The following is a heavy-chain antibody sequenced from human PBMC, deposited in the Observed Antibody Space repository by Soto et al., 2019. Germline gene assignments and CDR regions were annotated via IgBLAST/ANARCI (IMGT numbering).Heavy chain of an antibody. D-gene: IGHD3-10*01. CDR3: ARAKSNESPFTMVRGEPWSGYYMDV. J-gene: IGHJ6*03. Sequence: ASVKVSCKASGYTFTNYAVHWVRQAPGQRLEWMGWINAGNGNTRFSQNLQGRVTITRDTSARTVYMELSSLRSEDTAVYYCARAKSNESPFTMVRGEPWSGYYMDVWGKGTTVTVSS. V-gene: IGHV1-3*01. CDR2: INAGNGNT. CDR1: GYTFTNYA.